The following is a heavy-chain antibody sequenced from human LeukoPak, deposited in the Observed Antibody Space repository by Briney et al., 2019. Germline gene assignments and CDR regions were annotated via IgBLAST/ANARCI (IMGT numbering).Heavy chain of an antibody. CDR1: GYTFTSYA. J-gene: IGHJ4*02. V-gene: IGHV1-3*01. CDR3: ARDRGYCSGGSCLQTYYFDY. Sequence: ASVKVSCKASGYTFTSYAMHWVRQAPGQRLEWVGWINAGNGNTKYSQKFQGRVTITRDTSASTAYMELSSLRSEDTAVYYCARDRGYCSGGSCLQTYYFDYWGQGTLVTVSS. CDR2: INAGNGNT. D-gene: IGHD2-15*01.